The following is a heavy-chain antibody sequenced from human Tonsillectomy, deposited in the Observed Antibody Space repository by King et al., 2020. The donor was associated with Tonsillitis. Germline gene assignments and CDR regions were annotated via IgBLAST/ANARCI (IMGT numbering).Heavy chain of an antibody. D-gene: IGHD2-21*01. CDR1: GFTFSTYG. V-gene: IGHV3-30*18. CDR2: ISYDGSNK. J-gene: IGHJ4*02. Sequence: VQLVESGGGVVQPGRSLRLSCAASGFTFSTYGMHWVRQAPGKGLEWVAVISYDGSNKYYADSVKGRFNISRDNSKNTLYLQMNSLRAEDTAVYYCAKDSGGDAAEIDYWGQGTLVTVSS. CDR3: AKDSGGDAAEIDY.